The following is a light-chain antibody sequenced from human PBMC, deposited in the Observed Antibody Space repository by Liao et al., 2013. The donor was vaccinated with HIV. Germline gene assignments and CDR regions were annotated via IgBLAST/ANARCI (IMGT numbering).Light chain of an antibody. CDR1: NIGSKS. V-gene: IGLV3-21*04. J-gene: IGLJ2*01. Sequence: SYELTQPPSVSVAPGETARLTCGGNNIGSKSVHWYQQKPGQAPVLVIYYDSDRPSGIPERFSGSNSGNTATLTISRVEAGDEADYYCQVWDSSSDHVVFGGGTKLTVL. CDR3: QVWDSSSDHVV. CDR2: YDS.